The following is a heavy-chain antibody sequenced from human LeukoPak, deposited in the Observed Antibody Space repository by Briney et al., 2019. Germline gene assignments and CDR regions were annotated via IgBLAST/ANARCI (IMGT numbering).Heavy chain of an antibody. J-gene: IGHJ4*02. V-gene: IGHV3-66*01. D-gene: IGHD3/OR15-3a*01. CDR1: GFTVSGNY. Sequence: GGSLRLSCAASGFTVSGNYMSWVRQAPGKGLEWLSVIHRGGNTYYADSVKGRFTISRDSSKNTVFLQMDSLRAEDTAVYYCARDPGYWLGGDFCDYWGQGTLVTVSS. CDR3: ARDPGYWLGGDFCDY. CDR2: IHRGGNT.